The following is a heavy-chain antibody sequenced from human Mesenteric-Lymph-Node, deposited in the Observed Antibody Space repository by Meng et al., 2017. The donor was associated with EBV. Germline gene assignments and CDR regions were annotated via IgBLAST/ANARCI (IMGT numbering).Heavy chain of an antibody. Sequence: VTPSVAPPFTCALSGGSISSRNWWGCVRQPPGKGLEWIGEIYHSGITNYNPSLSSRVTMSVDKSKNQFSLNLISLTAADTAVYYCASAQCSGGGCPGGSWGQGTLVTVSS. CDR1: GGSISSRNW. CDR3: ASAQCSGGGCPGGS. CDR2: IYHSGIT. V-gene: IGHV4-4*02. D-gene: IGHD2-15*01. J-gene: IGHJ5*02.